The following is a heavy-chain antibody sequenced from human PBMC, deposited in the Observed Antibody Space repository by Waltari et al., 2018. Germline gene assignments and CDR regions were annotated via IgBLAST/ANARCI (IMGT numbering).Heavy chain of an antibody. Sequence: EVQLVESGGGLVPPGGAVRLHCAASGFTVRSHRMHWDRQAPGKGLEWVSYISSSSSTIDYADSVKGRFTISRDNAKNSLYLQMNSLRAEDTAVYYCARDGEWELPWDYWGQGTLVTVSS. CDR3: ARDGEWELPWDY. CDR2: ISSSSSTI. J-gene: IGHJ4*02. CDR1: GFTVRSHR. V-gene: IGHV3-48*04. D-gene: IGHD1-26*01.